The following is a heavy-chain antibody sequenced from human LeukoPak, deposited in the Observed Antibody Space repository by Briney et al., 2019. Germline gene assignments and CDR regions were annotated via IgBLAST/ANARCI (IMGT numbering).Heavy chain of an antibody. Sequence: GASVKVSCKASGYSFTSNYIHWVRQAPGQGLEWMGMIYPRDGSTSYAQKFQGRVTVTRDTSTSTVHMELSGLRSEDTAVYYCAKNKAAGTYFDYWGQGTLVTVSS. CDR2: IYPRDGST. CDR3: AKNKAAGTYFDY. J-gene: IGHJ4*02. V-gene: IGHV1-46*01. CDR1: GYSFTSNY. D-gene: IGHD6-19*01.